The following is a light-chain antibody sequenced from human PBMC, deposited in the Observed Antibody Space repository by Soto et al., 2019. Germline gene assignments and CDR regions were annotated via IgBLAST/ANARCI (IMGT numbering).Light chain of an antibody. Sequence: QSALTQPPSVSGSPGLSVTISCTGSSSDIVSYTRVSWYQQPPASAPKLLIYEVTRRASGAPDRFSGSASGNTASLTISGVQAEDEADYYCSSYTSFDTVIFGGGTKLTVL. CDR3: SSYTSFDTVI. J-gene: IGLJ2*01. CDR1: SSDIVSYTR. CDR2: EVT. V-gene: IGLV2-18*02.